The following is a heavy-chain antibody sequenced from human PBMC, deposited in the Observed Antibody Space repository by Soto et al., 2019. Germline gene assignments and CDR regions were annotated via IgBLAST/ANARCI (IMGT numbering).Heavy chain of an antibody. J-gene: IGHJ6*02. CDR2: IIPIFGTA. Sequence: SVKVSCKASGGTFSSYAISWVRQAPGQGLEWMGGIIPIFGTANYAQKFQGRVTITADESTSTAYMELSSLRSEDTAVYYCSRRGSLAAAGTSYYYYGMDVWGQGTTVTVSS. CDR1: GGTFSSYA. V-gene: IGHV1-69*13. CDR3: SRRGSLAAAGTSYYYYGMDV. D-gene: IGHD6-13*01.